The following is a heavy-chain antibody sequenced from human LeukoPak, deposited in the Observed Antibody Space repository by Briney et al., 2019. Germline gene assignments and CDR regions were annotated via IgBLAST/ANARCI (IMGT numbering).Heavy chain of an antibody. J-gene: IGHJ4*02. V-gene: IGHV3-33*01. D-gene: IGHD3-10*01. CDR2: IWYDGNNK. CDR3: AREVRLGVGVIPAFDY. CDR1: GFTFSSYG. Sequence: PGGSLRLSCAASGFTFSSYGMHWVRQAPGKGLEWVAVIWYDGNNKYYADSVKGRFTISRDNSKNTLYLQMNSLRAEDTAIYYCAREVRLGVGVIPAFDYWGQGTLVTVSS.